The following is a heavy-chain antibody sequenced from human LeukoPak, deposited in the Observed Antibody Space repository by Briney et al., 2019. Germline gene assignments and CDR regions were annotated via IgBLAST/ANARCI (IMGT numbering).Heavy chain of an antibody. CDR1: GFTFSSYG. CDR3: ARDSSGWYHWFDP. CDR2: ISTSGTTI. V-gene: IGHV3-48*04. J-gene: IGHJ5*02. Sequence: GGTLRLSCAASGFTFSSYGMSWVRQAPGKGLEWLSYISTSGTTIYYADSVKGRFTISRDNAKNSLYLQMNSLRAEDMAVYYCARDSSGWYHWFDPWGQGTLVTVSS. D-gene: IGHD6-19*01.